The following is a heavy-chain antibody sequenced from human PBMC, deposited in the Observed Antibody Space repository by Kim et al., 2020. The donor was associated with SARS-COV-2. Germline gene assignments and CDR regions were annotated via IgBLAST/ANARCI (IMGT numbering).Heavy chain of an antibody. CDR1: GFTFSNAW. Sequence: GGSLRLSCAASGFTFSNAWMSWVRQAPGKGLEWVGRIKSKTDGGTTDYAAPVKGRFTISRDDSKNTLYLQMNSLKTEDTAVYYCTTGEADSSGYYYDYWGQGTLVTVSS. CDR2: IKSKTDGGTT. V-gene: IGHV3-15*01. J-gene: IGHJ4*02. CDR3: TTGEADSSGYYYDY. D-gene: IGHD3-22*01.